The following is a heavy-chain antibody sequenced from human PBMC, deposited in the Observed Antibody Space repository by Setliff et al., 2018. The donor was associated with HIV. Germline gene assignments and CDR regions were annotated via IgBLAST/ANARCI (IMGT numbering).Heavy chain of an antibody. V-gene: IGHV1-8*01. J-gene: IGHJ6*04. Sequence: RASVKVSCKPPGHTFTNYDIHWMRRAPGQGLEWMGWMNPNSGATGYAQKFQGRVTMTRDTSISTAYMELSSLTSKDTAVYYCASGKGVRGVIITGGLDVWGKGTTVTVSS. CDR1: GHTFTNYD. CDR3: ASGKGVRGVIITGGLDV. D-gene: IGHD3-10*01. CDR2: MNPNSGAT.